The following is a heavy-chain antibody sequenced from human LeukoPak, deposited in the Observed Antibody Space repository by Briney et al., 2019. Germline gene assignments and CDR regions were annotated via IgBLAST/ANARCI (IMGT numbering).Heavy chain of an antibody. CDR3: AKGGPTGSNYFDF. J-gene: IGHJ4*02. D-gene: IGHD1-26*01. CDR2: ISGSGYYS. CDR1: GFTFSSYS. Sequence: PGGSLRPSCAASGFTFSSYSMNWVRQAPGKGLEWVSVISGSGYYSYYADSVKGRFTVSRDNSKTTLYLQMNSLRADDTAVYYCAKGGPTGSNYFDFWGQGTLVTVSS. V-gene: IGHV3-23*01.